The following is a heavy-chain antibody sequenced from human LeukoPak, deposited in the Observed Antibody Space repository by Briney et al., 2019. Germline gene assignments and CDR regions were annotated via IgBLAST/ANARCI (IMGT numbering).Heavy chain of an antibody. Sequence: PGGPLRLSCAASGFTFSSYAMCWVRQAPGKGLEWVSGLSGSGGSTYYADSVKGRFTISRDISKNTLYLQMNSLRPENTAVYYYARRLGYHSDWYIALWGRGTLVTVSS. CDR3: ARRLGYHSDWYIAL. D-gene: IGHD3-22*01. V-gene: IGHV3-23*01. CDR2: LSGSGGST. J-gene: IGHJ2*01. CDR1: GFTFSSYA.